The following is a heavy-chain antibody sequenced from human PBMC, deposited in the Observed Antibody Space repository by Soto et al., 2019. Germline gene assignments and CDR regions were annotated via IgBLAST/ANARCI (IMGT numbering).Heavy chain of an antibody. CDR3: ARDMDSNYDGMDV. D-gene: IGHD4-4*01. V-gene: IGHV3-33*01. Sequence: LRLSCEASGFTFRNSGMEWIRQAPGKGLEWVARIWYDGSSQYYADSVKGRFTISRDNSKNTLYMEMNSVGVEDTAVYYCARDMDSNYDGMDVWGQGTTVTVSS. CDR1: GFTFRNSG. J-gene: IGHJ6*02. CDR2: IWYDGSSQ.